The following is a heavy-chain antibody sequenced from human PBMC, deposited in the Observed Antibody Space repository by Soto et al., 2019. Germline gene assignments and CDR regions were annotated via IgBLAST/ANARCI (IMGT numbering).Heavy chain of an antibody. CDR3: ARLGEKGAVAANY. Sequence: GESLKISCKGSGYSFTSYWIGWVREMPGKGLEWMGIIYPGDSDTRYSPSFQGQVTISADKSIRTAYRQWSSLKASDTAMYYCARLGEKGAVAANYWGQGTLVTVS. J-gene: IGHJ4*02. CDR2: IYPGDSDT. CDR1: GYSFTSYW. V-gene: IGHV5-51*01. D-gene: IGHD6-19*01.